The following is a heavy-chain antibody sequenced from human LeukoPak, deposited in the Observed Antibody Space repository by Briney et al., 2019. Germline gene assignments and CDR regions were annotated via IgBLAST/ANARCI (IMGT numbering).Heavy chain of an antibody. Sequence: GASVKVSYKASGYTFTSYAMNWVRQAPGQGLEWMGWINTNTGNPTYAQGFTGRFVFSLDTSVSTAYLQISSLKAEDTAVYYCARDHDYYDSSGYPNWFDPWGQGTLVTVSS. CDR3: ARDHDYYDSSGYPNWFDP. CDR2: INTNTGNP. V-gene: IGHV7-4-1*02. J-gene: IGHJ5*02. CDR1: GYTFTSYA. D-gene: IGHD3-22*01.